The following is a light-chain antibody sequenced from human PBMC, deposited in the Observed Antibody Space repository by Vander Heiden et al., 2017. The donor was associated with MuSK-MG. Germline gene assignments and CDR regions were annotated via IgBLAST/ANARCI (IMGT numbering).Light chain of an antibody. Sequence: QSALTQPASVSGSPGQSITISCTGTSSDVGGYNYVSWYHQHPAKAPNLMIFDVSNRPSGVANRFSCSKSGNTASLTISGLQAEDEADYYCSSYTSSSTLDVVFGGGTKLTVL. CDR1: SSDVGGYNY. CDR2: DVS. J-gene: IGLJ2*01. V-gene: IGLV2-14*01. CDR3: SSYTSSSTLDVV.